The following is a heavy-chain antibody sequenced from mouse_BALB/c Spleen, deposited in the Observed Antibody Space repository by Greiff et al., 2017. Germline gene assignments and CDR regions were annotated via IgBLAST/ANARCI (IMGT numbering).Heavy chain of an antibody. V-gene: IGHV5-12-2*01. CDR1: GFTFSSYT. CDR2: ISNGGGST. D-gene: IGHD2-1*01. Sequence: EVTLMESGGGLVQPGGSLKLPCAAPGFTFSSYTMSWVRQTPEKRLEWVAYISNGGGSTYYPDTVKGRFTISRDHAKNTLYLQMSSLKSEDTAMYFYERNEDGNYSFAYWGQGTLVTVSA. J-gene: IGHJ3*01. CDR3: ERNEDGNYSFAY.